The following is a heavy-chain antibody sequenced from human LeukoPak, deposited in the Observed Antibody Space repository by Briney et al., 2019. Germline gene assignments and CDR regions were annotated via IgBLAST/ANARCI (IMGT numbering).Heavy chain of an antibody. J-gene: IGHJ4*02. CDR3: ARGGGNYFDSAIDY. Sequence: SVKVSCKASGGTFSSYAISRVRQAPGQGLEWMGGNIPIFGTANYAQKFQGRVTITADESTSTAYIELSSLRSEDTAVYYCARGGGNYFDSAIDYWGQGTLVTVSS. V-gene: IGHV1-69*13. CDR2: NIPIFGTA. CDR1: GGTFSSYA. D-gene: IGHD1-26*01.